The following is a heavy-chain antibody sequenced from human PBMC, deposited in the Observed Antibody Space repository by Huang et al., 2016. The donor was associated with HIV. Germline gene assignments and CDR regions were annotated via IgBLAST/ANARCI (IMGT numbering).Heavy chain of an antibody. J-gene: IGHJ3*01. CDR2: LYPFESKS. CDR3: AKGRRAFDV. Sequence: EVQLVQSGAEVKKPGESLKISCTGSGYSFSIYWITWVSQMPGKGLEWRGTLYPFESKSTYSPYFEGHVSISVDKSINTVYLHWSSLKASDTAIYYCAKGRRAFDVWGQGTWVTVSS. V-gene: IGHV5-51*03. CDR1: GYSFSIYW.